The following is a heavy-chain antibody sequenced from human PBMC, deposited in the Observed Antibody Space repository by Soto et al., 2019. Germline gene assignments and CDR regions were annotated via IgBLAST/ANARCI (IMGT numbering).Heavy chain of an antibody. J-gene: IGHJ5*02. CDR3: ARDLNWNDWFDP. V-gene: IGHV3-21*01. D-gene: IGHD1-1*01. Sequence: GGSLRLSCAASGFTFSSYSMNWVRQAPGKGLEWVSSISSSSYIYYADSVKGRFTISRDNAKNSLYLQMNSLRAEDTAVYYCARDLNWNDWFDPWGQGTLVTVSS. CDR2: ISSSSYI. CDR1: GFTFSSYS.